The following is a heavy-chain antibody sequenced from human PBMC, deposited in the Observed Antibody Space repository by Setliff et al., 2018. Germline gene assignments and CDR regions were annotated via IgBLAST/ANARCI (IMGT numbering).Heavy chain of an antibody. CDR3: TRRGSTSTNWFDP. V-gene: IGHV3-49*04. CDR1: GFTFGDYA. J-gene: IGHJ5*02. D-gene: IGHD2-2*01. CDR2: IRSKAYGGTT. Sequence: PGGSLRLSCTASGFTFGDYAMSWVRQAPGKGLEWVGFIRSKAYGGTTEYAASVKGRFTISRDDSKSIAYLQMNSLKTEDTAVYYCTRRGSTSTNWFDPWGQGTLVTVSP.